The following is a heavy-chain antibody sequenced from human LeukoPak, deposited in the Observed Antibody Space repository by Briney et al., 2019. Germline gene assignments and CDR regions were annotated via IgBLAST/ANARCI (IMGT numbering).Heavy chain of an antibody. J-gene: IGHJ3*02. CDR3: AKDDGIAAAKAAFDI. CDR2: ISYDGSNK. D-gene: IGHD6-13*01. CDR1: GFTFSSYG. V-gene: IGHV3-30*18. Sequence: PGGSLRLSCAASGFTFSSYGMHWVRQAPGKGLEWVAVISYDGSNKYYADSVKGRFTISRDNSKNALYLQMNSLRAEDTAVYYCAKDDGIAAAKAAFDIWGQGTMVTVSS.